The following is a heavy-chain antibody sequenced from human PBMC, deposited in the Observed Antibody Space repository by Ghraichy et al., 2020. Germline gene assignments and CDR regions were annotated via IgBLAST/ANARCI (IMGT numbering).Heavy chain of an antibody. V-gene: IGHV1-69*13. CDR3: ARSQWLTQGGWELLHFDY. D-gene: IGHD1-26*01. CDR2: IIPIFGTA. Sequence: SVKVSCKASGGTFSSYAISWVRQAPGQGLEWMGGIIPIFGTANYAQKFQGRVTITADESTSTAYMELSSLRSEDTAVYYCARSQWLTQGGWELLHFDYWGQGTLVTVSS. CDR1: GGTFSSYA. J-gene: IGHJ4*02.